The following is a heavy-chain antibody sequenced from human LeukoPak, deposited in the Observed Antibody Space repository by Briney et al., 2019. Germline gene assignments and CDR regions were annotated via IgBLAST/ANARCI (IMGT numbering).Heavy chain of an antibody. CDR1: GGSISSYY. CDR3: ARPSYYFDKDAFDI. V-gene: IGHV4-59*08. Sequence: SETLSLTCTVSGGSISSYYWSWIRQPPGKGLEWIGYIYYSGSTNYNPSLKSRVTISVDTSKNQFSLKLISVTAADTAVYYCARPSYYFDKDAFDIWGQGTMVTVSS. D-gene: IGHD3-22*01. CDR2: IYYSGST. J-gene: IGHJ3*02.